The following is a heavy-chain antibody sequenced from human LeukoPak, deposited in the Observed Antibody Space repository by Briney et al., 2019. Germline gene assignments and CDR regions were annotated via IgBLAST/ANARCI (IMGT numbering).Heavy chain of an antibody. CDR1: GYTFTSYA. CDR2: INAGNGNT. V-gene: IGHV1-3*01. J-gene: IGHJ4*02. Sequence: GAPVKVSCKASGYTFTSYAMHWVRQAPGQRLEWMGWINAGNGNTKYSQKFQGRVTITRDTSASTAYMELSSLRSEDTAVYYCARVYCSGGSCYSAWDYWGQGTLVTVSS. CDR3: ARVYCSGGSCYSAWDY. D-gene: IGHD2-15*01.